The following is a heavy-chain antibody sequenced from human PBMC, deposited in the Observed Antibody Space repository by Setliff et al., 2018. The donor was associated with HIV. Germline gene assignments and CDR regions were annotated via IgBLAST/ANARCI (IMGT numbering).Heavy chain of an antibody. J-gene: IGHJ4*02. CDR3: ARQRKLNTAMAYDFDY. V-gene: IGHV4-39*01. D-gene: IGHD5-18*01. CDR1: GGSVSTTSYS. Sequence: SETLSLTCTVSGGSVSTTSYSWGWIRQPPGKGLEWIGSIYYSGSTSYNPSLKSQVTISVDASKNQFSLRVNSVTAADTAVYYCARQRKLNTAMAYDFDYWGQGTLVTVSS. CDR2: IYYSGST.